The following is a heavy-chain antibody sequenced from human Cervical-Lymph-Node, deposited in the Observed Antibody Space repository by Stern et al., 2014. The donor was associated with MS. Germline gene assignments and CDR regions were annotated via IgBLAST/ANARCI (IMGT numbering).Heavy chain of an antibody. V-gene: IGHV3-33*01. CDR3: VRDEAYCGGDCFNLLDY. Sequence: MQLVESGGGVVQPGRSLRLSCAASGFTFSGDGMHWVRQAPGQGLEWVALLWYDGSNQYYADSVKGRFTISRDNSKNTLYLQMNSLRAEDTAVYYCVRDEAYCGGDCFNLLDYWGQGTLVTVSS. CDR2: LWYDGSNQ. J-gene: IGHJ4*02. CDR1: GFTFSGDG. D-gene: IGHD2-21*01.